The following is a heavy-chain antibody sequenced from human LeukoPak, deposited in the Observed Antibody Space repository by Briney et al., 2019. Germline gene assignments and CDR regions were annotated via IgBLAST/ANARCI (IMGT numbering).Heavy chain of an antibody. Sequence: SETLSLTCTVSGGSISSSSYYWGWIRQPPGKVLERIGSIYYSGSTYYNPSLKSRVTISVDTSKNQFSLKLSSVTAADTAVYCCARLDNNAWYYAFDIWSQGTMVTVSS. CDR2: IYYSGST. D-gene: IGHD6-19*01. CDR3: ARLDNNAWYYAFDI. CDR1: GGSISSSSYY. V-gene: IGHV4-39*01. J-gene: IGHJ3*02.